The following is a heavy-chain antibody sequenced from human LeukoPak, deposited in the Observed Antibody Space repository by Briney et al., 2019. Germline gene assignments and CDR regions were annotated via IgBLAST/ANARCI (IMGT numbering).Heavy chain of an antibody. CDR3: ARDERYDSSGYPFDY. CDR1: GYTFTGYF. Sequence: ASVTVSCKASGYTFTGYFIHWVRQAPGQGLEWMGWINPNNGGTKYAQKFQDRVTMTRDTSISTAYMELSRLRSDDTAVYYCARDERYDSSGYPFDYWGQGTLVTVSS. J-gene: IGHJ4*02. D-gene: IGHD3-22*01. V-gene: IGHV1-2*02. CDR2: INPNNGGT.